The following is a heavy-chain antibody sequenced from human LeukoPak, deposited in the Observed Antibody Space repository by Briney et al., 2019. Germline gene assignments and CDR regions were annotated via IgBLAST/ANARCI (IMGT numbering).Heavy chain of an antibody. CDR1: GGSISSYY. Sequence: SETLSLTCTVSGGSISSYYWSWIRQPPGKGLEWIGYIYYSGSTNYNPSLKSRVTISVDTSKNQFSLKLSSVTAADTAVYYCARDSPVGYSGYDSGAFDIWGQGTMVTVSS. CDR2: IYYSGST. J-gene: IGHJ3*02. V-gene: IGHV4-59*01. CDR3: ARDSPVGYSGYDSGAFDI. D-gene: IGHD5-12*01.